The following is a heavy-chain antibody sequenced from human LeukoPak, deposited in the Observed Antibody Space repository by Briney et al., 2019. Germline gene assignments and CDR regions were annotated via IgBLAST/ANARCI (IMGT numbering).Heavy chain of an antibody. CDR3: ARERAAAGTNWFDP. CDR1: GYTFTSYG. J-gene: IGHJ5*02. Sequence: ASVKVSCKASGYTFTSYGISWVRQAPGQGIEWMGWISAYNGNTNYAQKLQGRVTMTTDTSTSTAYMGLRSLRSDDTAVYYCARERAAAGTNWFDPWGQGTLVTVSS. CDR2: ISAYNGNT. V-gene: IGHV1-18*01. D-gene: IGHD6-13*01.